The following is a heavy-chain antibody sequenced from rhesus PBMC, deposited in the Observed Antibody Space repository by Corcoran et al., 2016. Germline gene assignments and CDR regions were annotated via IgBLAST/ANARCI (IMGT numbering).Heavy chain of an antibody. J-gene: IGHJ6*01. CDR3: TTFLQYLDS. CDR2: IKSKADGGTA. Sequence: EVQLVESGGGLAKPGGSLRLSCAAAGFTFSNVWMTWVRQAPGKGLEWVARIKSKADGGTADYAASVKGRFTISRDDSKNTLYLQMNSLKTEDTAVYYCTTFLQYLDSWGQGVVVTVSS. D-gene: IGHD1-44*01. V-gene: IGHV3-30*01. CDR1: GFTFSNVW.